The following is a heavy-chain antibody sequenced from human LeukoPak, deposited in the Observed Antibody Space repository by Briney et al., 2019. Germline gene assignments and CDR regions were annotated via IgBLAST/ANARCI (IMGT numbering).Heavy chain of an antibody. V-gene: IGHV3-66*01. CDR3: ARERSYDILTGYAFDI. CDR2: IYSGGST. D-gene: IGHD3-9*01. J-gene: IGHJ3*02. CDR1: GFTVSSNY. Sequence: GGSLRLSCAASGFTVSSNYMSWVRQAPGKGLEWVSVIYSGGSTYYADSVKGRFTISRDNAKNSLYLQMNSLRAEDTAVYYCARERSYDILTGYAFDIWGQGTMVTVSS.